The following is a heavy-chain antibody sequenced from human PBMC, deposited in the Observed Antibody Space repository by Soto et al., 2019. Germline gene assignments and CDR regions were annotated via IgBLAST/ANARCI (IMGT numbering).Heavy chain of an antibody. CDR2: IIPILGIA. Sequence: AASVKVSCKASGGTFSSYTISWVRQAPGQGLEWMGRIIPILGIANYAQKFQGRVTITADKSTSTAYMELSSLRSEDTAVYYCARGGKGLNYIWGIYRSPPPYNWFDPSGQGTLVTVSS. J-gene: IGHJ5*02. CDR3: ARGGKGLNYIWGIYRSPPPYNWFDP. V-gene: IGHV1-69*02. D-gene: IGHD3-16*02. CDR1: GGTFSSYT.